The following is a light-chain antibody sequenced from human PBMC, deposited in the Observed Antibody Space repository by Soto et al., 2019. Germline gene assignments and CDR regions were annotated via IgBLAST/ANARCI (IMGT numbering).Light chain of an antibody. CDR2: DVS. CDR1: SRDIGADTF. J-gene: IGLJ2*01. CDR3: SSYARCNTHCVV. Sequence: QSALTPPASLSVSPGQSITFSCTGTSRDIGADTFVSWYQQRPGNAPKLLIFDVSVRPSGVSNRFSGSKSGNTASLTISGLQTGDEADYYCSSYARCNTHCVVFGGGTKLPVL. V-gene: IGLV2-14*03.